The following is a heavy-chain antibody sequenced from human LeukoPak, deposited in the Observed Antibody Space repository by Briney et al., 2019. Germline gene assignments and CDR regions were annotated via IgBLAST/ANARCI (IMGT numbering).Heavy chain of an antibody. V-gene: IGHV1-18*01. CDR1: GYTFTTYG. CDR3: VGDWDYGYSVDCFDP. Sequence: ASVKVSFKAAGYTFTTYGISWGRQAPGQGPEWMGWISAKDGDRNYAQKLQGRGTMTTDTSTSTAYMEMRSLRSDDTAVYYCVGDWDYGYSVDCFDPWGQGTLITVSS. D-gene: IGHD4-17*01. CDR2: ISAKDGDR. J-gene: IGHJ5*02.